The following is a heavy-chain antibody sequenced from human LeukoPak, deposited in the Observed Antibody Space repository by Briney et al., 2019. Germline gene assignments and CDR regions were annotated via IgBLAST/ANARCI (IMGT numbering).Heavy chain of an antibody. CDR1: GGSFSGYY. V-gene: IGHV4-34*01. CDR3: ARGGPAVGYYYYYMDV. Sequence: SETLSLTCAVYGGSFSGYYWSWIRQPPGKGQEWIGEINHSGSTNYNPSLKSRVTISVDTSKNQFSLKLSSVTAADTAVYYCARGGPAVGYYYYYMDVWGKGTTVTVSS. J-gene: IGHJ6*03. CDR2: INHSGST. D-gene: IGHD4-23*01.